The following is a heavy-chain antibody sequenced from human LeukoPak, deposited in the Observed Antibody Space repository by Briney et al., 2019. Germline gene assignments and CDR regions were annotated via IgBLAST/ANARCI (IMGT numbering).Heavy chain of an antibody. CDR2: VYYSGSA. D-gene: IGHD4-11*01. V-gene: IGHV4-61*08. J-gene: IGHJ6*02. CDR1: GGSISCGDYY. Sequence: SETLSLTCTVSGGSISCGDYYWSWIRQPPGKGLEWLGYVYYSGSATCNPSLKSRVTISVDTSKNQFSLRLSSVTAADTAVYYCARDGSNWSNDYYHGVDVWGQGTTVTVSS. CDR3: ARDGSNWSNDYYHGVDV.